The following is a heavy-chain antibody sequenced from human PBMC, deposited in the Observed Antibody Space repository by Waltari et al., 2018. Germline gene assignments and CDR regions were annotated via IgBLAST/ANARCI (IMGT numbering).Heavy chain of an antibody. V-gene: IGHV3-23*01. Sequence: EGQLLEAGGGLSQPGGSLRPSCGASGFGFRDYARYWVRQAPGKGLEWVASVTKGGGSTYYPDSVKGRFIISRDNSKSTVYLQMSRLRVGDTAIYYCARDGQFRTDGFDLWGQGTLVTISS. CDR2: VTKGGGST. D-gene: IGHD4-4*01. CDR3: ARDGQFRTDGFDL. CDR1: GFGFRDYA. J-gene: IGHJ3*01.